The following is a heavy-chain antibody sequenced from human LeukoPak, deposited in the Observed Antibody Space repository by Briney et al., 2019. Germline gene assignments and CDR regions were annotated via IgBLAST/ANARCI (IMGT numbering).Heavy chain of an antibody. CDR3: AREEYYYDSSGYYFDY. Sequence: SVKVSCKASGGTFSSYASIGVRQAPGQGLEWMGRIIPILGIANYAQKFQGRVTITADKSTSTAYMELSSLRSEDTAVYYCAREEYYYDSSGYYFDYWGQGTVITVSS. J-gene: IGHJ4*02. D-gene: IGHD3-22*01. CDR1: GGTFSSYA. CDR2: IIPILGIA. V-gene: IGHV1-69*04.